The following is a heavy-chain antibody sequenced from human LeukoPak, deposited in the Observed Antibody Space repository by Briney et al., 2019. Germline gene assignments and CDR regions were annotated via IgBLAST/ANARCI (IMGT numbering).Heavy chain of an antibody. Sequence: GASVKVSCKASGYTFTGYYMHWVRQAPGQGLEWMGWINPNSGGTNYAQNFQGRVTMTRDTSISTAYMELSSLRSEDTAVYYCAPYLRAGPYSSPYYFDYWGQGTLVTVSS. D-gene: IGHD6-6*01. CDR3: APYLRAGPYSSPYYFDY. CDR1: GYTFTGYY. CDR2: INPNSGGT. V-gene: IGHV1-2*02. J-gene: IGHJ4*02.